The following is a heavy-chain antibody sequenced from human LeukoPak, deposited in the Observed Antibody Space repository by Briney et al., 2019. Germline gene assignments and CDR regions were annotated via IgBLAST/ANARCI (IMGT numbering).Heavy chain of an antibody. J-gene: IGHJ4*02. CDR1: GFTFSSYS. Sequence: PGGSLRLSCAASGFTFSSYSMNWVRQAPGKGLEWVSSISSSSSYIYYADSVKGRFTISRDNAKNSLYLQMNSLRAEDTAVYYCARRGLGDILTGYSDYWGQGTLVTVSS. D-gene: IGHD3-9*01. CDR3: ARRGLGDILTGYSDY. V-gene: IGHV3-21*01. CDR2: ISSSSSYI.